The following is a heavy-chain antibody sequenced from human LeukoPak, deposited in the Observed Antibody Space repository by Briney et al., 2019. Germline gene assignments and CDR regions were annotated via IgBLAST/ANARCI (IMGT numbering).Heavy chain of an antibody. V-gene: IGHV4-30-2*01. Sequence: SETLSLTCAVSGGSISSGGYSWSWIRQPPGKGLEWIVYIYHSGSTYYNPSLKSRVTISVDRSKNQFSLKLSSVTAADTAVYYCARATYYYGSGSYLSDWGQGTLVTVSS. D-gene: IGHD3-10*01. CDR1: GGSISSGGYS. J-gene: IGHJ4*02. CDR3: ARATYYYGSGSYLSD. CDR2: IYHSGST.